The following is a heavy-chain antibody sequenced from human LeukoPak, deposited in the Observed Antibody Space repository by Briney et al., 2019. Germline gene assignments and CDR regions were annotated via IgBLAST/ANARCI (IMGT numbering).Heavy chain of an antibody. CDR3: ARDGAVDILTGYGAFDM. Sequence: SETLSLTCAVYGGSISSYYWSWIRQPPGKGLEWIGYIYYSGSPNYNPSLNSRVTISLDTSRNQFSLKLSSVTAADTAVYYCARDGAVDILTGYGAFDMWGQGTMVTVSS. J-gene: IGHJ3*02. CDR2: IYYSGSP. D-gene: IGHD3-9*01. CDR1: GGSISSYY. V-gene: IGHV4-59*01.